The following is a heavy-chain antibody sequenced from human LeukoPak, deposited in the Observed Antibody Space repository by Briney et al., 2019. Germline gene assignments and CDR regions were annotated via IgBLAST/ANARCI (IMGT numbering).Heavy chain of an antibody. J-gene: IGHJ4*02. Sequence: SETLSLTCAVYGGSFSGYYWSWIRQPPGKGLEWIGEINHSGSTNYNPSLKSRVTISVDTSKNQFFLKLSSVTAADTAVYYCARGRGRQQLVPFDYWGQGTLVTVSS. CDR3: ARGRGRQQLVPFDY. CDR2: INHSGST. CDR1: GGSFSGYY. D-gene: IGHD6-13*01. V-gene: IGHV4-34*01.